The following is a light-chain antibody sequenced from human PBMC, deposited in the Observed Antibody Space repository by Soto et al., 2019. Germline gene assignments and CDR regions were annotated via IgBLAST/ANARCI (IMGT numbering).Light chain of an antibody. J-gene: IGKJ4*01. CDR3: QQYNNWPPLT. CDR1: QSVSSNF. Sequence: EIVLTQSPGTLSLSPGERATLSCRASQSVSSNFLAWYQQKPGQAPRLLISGASNRATGIPDRFSGSGSGTDFTLTISRLEPEDFAVYYCQQYNNWPPLTFGGGTKVDI. V-gene: IGKV3-20*01. CDR2: GAS.